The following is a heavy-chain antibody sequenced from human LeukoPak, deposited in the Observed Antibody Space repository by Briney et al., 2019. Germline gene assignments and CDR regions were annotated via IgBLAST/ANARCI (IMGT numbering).Heavy chain of an antibody. J-gene: IGHJ4*02. CDR3: ARDRGHYPGDYFDY. V-gene: IGHV3-66*01. D-gene: IGHD3-10*01. CDR1: GFTVSTNY. Sequence: PGGSLRLSCAASGFTVSTNYMSWVRQAPGKGLEWVSVIYSDGSTYYADSVKGRFTISRDNSKNTLYLQMNSLRAEDTAVYYCARDRGHYPGDYFDYWGQGTLVTVSS. CDR2: IYSDGST.